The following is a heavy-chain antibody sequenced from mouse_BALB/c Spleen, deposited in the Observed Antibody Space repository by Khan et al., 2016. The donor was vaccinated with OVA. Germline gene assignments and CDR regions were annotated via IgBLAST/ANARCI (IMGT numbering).Heavy chain of an antibody. CDR2: ISYDGSN. D-gene: IGHD1-2*01. V-gene: IGHV3-6*02. J-gene: IGHJ3*01. CDR1: GYSITSGYY. CDR3: ANYYGYEAWFAY. Sequence: EVKLLESGPGLVKPSQSLSLTCSVTGYSITSGYYWNWIRQFPGNKLEWMGYISYDGSNNYNPSLKNRISITRDTSKNQFFLKLNSVTTEDTATYYCANYYGYEAWFAYWGQGTLVTVSA.